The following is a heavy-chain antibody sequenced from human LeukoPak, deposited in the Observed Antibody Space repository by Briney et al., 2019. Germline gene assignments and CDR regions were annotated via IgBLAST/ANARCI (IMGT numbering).Heavy chain of an antibody. V-gene: IGHV5-51*01. CDR2: IYPGGSDT. Sequence: GESLKISCKGSGYSFTSYWIGWVRQMPGKGLEWMGIIYPGGSDTRYSPSFQGQVTISADKSISTAYLQWSSLKASDTAMYYCARERDYGGNPYYFDYWGQGTLVTVSS. CDR1: GYSFTSYW. D-gene: IGHD4-23*01. CDR3: ARERDYGGNPYYFDY. J-gene: IGHJ4*02.